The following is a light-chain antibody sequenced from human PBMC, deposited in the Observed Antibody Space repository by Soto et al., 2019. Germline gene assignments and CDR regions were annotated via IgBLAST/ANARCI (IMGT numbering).Light chain of an antibody. CDR1: SXDVGGYNF. CDR3: SSYGSGSTYV. V-gene: IGLV2-14*01. CDR2: EVT. J-gene: IGLJ1*01. Sequence: QSVLTQPASVSGSPGQSITISCTGTSXDVGGYNFVSWYQQHPYKAPKLMIYEVTNRPSGVSNRFSGSKSGNTASLTISGLQAEDEADYYCSSYGSGSTYVFGTGTKVTIL.